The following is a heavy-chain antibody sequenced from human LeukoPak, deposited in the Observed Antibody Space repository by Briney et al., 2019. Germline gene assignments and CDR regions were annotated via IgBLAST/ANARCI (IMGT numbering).Heavy chain of an antibody. J-gene: IGHJ4*02. CDR2: ISTSGAYI. V-gene: IGHV3-23*01. D-gene: IGHD3-3*01. CDR3: AKTPSQPYDFWSGYSRGDY. CDR1: GFSFNDYT. Sequence: GGSLRLSCAASGFSFNDYTMNWVRQAPGKGLEWVSSISTSGAYIFYADSVKGRFTISRDNSKNTLYLQMNSLRAEDTAVYYCAKTPSQPYDFWSGYSRGDYWGQGTLVTVSS.